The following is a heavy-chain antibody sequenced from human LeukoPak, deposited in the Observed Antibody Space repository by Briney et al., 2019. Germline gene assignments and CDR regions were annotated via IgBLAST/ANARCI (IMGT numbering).Heavy chain of an antibody. CDR1: GYTFTGYY. CDR3: ARLLVYNSGGEAFDH. V-gene: IGHV1-2*02. CDR2: INPNSGGT. Sequence: ASVKVSCKASGYTFTGYYMHWVRQAPGQGLEWMGWINPNSGGTNYAQKFQGRVTMTRDTSISTAYMELSRLRSDDTAVYYCARLLVYNSGGEAFDHWGQGTLVTVSS. J-gene: IGHJ4*02. D-gene: IGHD1-20*01.